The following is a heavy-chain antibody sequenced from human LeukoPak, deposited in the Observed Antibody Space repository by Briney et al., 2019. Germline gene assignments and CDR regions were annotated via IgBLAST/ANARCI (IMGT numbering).Heavy chain of an antibody. J-gene: IGHJ4*02. CDR2: ISSSSSYI. D-gene: IGHD6-19*01. CDR3: ARVRSSGWYFDY. Sequence: GSLRLSCAASGFTFISYSMNWVRQAPGKGLEWVSSISSSSSYIYYVDSVKGRFTISSDNAKNSLYLQMNSLRAEDTAVYYCARVRSSGWYFDYWGQGTLVTVSS. CDR1: GFTFISYS. V-gene: IGHV3-21*01.